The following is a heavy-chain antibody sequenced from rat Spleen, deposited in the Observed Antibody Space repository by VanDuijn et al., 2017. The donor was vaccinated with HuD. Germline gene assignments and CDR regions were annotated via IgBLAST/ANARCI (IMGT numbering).Heavy chain of an antibody. J-gene: IGHJ2*01. D-gene: IGHD1-2*01. V-gene: IGHV5-29*01. CDR2: ISYDGSST. CDR1: GFTFSAYY. CDR3: ATDDYSSY. Sequence: EVHLVESDGGLVQPGGSLNLSCAASGFTFSAYYMAWVRQAPTKGLEWVATISYDGSSTYYRDSVKGRFTISRDNAKSTLYLQMDSLRSEDTATYYCATDDYSSYWGQGVMVTVSS.